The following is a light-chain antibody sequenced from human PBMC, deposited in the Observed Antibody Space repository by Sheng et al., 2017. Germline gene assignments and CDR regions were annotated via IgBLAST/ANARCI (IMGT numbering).Light chain of an antibody. Sequence: SYDLTQPPSVSVSPGQTASITCSGDKLGDKYACWYQQKPGQSPVLLIYQDSKRPSGIPERFSGSNSGNTATLTISGTQAMDEADYYCHAWDSSTVVFGGGTKLTVL. V-gene: IGLV3-1*01. CDR1: KLGDKY. CDR3: HAWDSSTVV. J-gene: IGLJ2*01. CDR2: QDS.